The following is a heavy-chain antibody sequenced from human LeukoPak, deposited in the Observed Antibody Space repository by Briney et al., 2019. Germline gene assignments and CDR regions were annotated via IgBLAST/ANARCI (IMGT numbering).Heavy chain of an antibody. CDR2: ISYDGSNK. CDR3: ARDPSNWNVNFDY. V-gene: IGHV3-30-3*01. J-gene: IGHJ4*02. Sequence: GGSLGLSCAASGFTFSSYAMHWVRQAPGKGLEWVAVISYDGSNKYYADSVKGRFTISRDNSKNTLYLQMNSLRAEDTAVYYCARDPSNWNVNFDYWGQGTLVTVSS. D-gene: IGHD1-20*01. CDR1: GFTFSSYA.